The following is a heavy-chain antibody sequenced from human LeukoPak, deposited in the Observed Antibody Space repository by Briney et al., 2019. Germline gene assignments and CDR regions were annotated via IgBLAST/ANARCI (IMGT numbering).Heavy chain of an antibody. J-gene: IGHJ4*02. CDR3: ANTPHYGDYFDY. D-gene: IGHD4-17*01. CDR1: GFTFSSYG. Sequence: GRSLRLSCAASGFTFSSYGMHWVRQAPGKGLEWVAVISYDGSNKYYADSVKGRFTISRDNSKNTLYLQMNSLRAEDTAVYYCANTPHYGDYFDYWDQGTLVTVSS. V-gene: IGHV3-30*18. CDR2: ISYDGSNK.